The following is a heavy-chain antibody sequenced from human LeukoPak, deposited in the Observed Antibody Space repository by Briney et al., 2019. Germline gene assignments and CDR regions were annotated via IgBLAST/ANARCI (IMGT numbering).Heavy chain of an antibody. CDR3: SRESAAICPLGF. D-gene: IGHD6-25*01. CDR1: GGSISSTNW. V-gene: IGHV4-4*02. J-gene: IGHJ4*02. CDR2: FALSVLT. Sequence: SETLSLTCGDSGGSISSTNWWSWVRQPPGHGLEWVGEFALSVLTDYNPSLKSRDTMSLDSTKNHLSLNLTSVTAADTPLYFCSRESAAICPLGFWGQGILVTVSS.